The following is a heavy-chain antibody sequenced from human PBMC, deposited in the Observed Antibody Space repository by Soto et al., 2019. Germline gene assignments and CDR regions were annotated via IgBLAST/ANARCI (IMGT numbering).Heavy chain of an antibody. CDR2: IYYSGST. CDR3: AREGLTGTIGLYSSYGMDV. Sequence: QVQLLESGPGLVKPSETLSLTCTVSGGSISSYYWSWIRQPPGKGLEWIGYIYYSGSTNYNPTLKSRVTISADTSKNQFTLKMRSVTAADTAVYYCAREGLTGTIGLYSSYGMDVWGQGTTVTVSS. J-gene: IGHJ6*02. V-gene: IGHV4-59*01. CDR1: GGSISSYY. D-gene: IGHD1-7*01.